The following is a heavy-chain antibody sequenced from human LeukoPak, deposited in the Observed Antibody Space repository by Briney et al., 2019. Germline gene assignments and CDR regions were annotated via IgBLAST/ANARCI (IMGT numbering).Heavy chain of an antibody. CDR2: IKEDESAK. CDR1: GFTFRSYW. Sequence: GGSLRLSCAASGFTFRSYWMAWVRQATGKGLEWVANIKEDESAKRQADSVKGRFTISRDNAQNSVYLQMSSLRGEDTAVYYCARDVGGSLDYWGQGTLVTVSS. V-gene: IGHV3-7*01. CDR3: ARDVGGSLDY. J-gene: IGHJ4*02. D-gene: IGHD1-26*01.